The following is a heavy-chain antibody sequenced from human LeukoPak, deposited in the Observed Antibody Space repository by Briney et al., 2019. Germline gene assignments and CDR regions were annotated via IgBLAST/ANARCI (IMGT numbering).Heavy chain of an antibody. Sequence: GGSLRLACSASGFTFSNYAMSWVRQAPGKGLEWVSTIGGTGGSAKYADSVKGRVTFSRDNSKDTLYLQMNGLRAEDTGVYYCAKDQGGRYYDILAGYYPENFFDYWGQGTLVTVSS. J-gene: IGHJ4*02. CDR2: IGGTGGSA. CDR3: AKDQGGRYYDILAGYYPENFFDY. CDR1: GFTFSNYA. D-gene: IGHD3-9*01. V-gene: IGHV3-23*01.